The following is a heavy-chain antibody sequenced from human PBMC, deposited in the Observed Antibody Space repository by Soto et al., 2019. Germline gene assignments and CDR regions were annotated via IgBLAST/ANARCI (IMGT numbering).Heavy chain of an antibody. Sequence: QVQLQESGPGLVKPSQTLSLTCTVSGGSISSGGYYWSWIRQHPGKGLEWIGYIYYSGSTYYNPSLKSRVNRAVDTSKNQFALEMSSVPAADTAVYYCARDCVQDFWRWFDPWGQGTLVTVSS. D-gene: IGHD3-3*01. V-gene: IGHV4-31*03. CDR2: IYYSGST. J-gene: IGHJ5*02. CDR1: GGSISSGGYY. CDR3: ARDCVQDFWRWFDP.